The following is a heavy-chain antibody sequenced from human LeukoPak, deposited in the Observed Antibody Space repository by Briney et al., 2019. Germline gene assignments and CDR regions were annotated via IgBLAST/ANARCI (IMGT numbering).Heavy chain of an antibody. V-gene: IGHV3-15*01. CDR1: GFTFSNAW. CDR2: IKSKTDGGTT. J-gene: IGHJ4*02. CDR3: TTITKGDYSDYFAY. Sequence: GGSLRLSCAASGFTFSNAWMSWVRQAPGKGLEWVGRIKSKTDGGTTDYAAPVKGRFTISRDDSKNTLNLQMNSLKTEDTAVYYCTTITKGDYSDYFAYWGQGTLVTVSS. D-gene: IGHD4-17*01.